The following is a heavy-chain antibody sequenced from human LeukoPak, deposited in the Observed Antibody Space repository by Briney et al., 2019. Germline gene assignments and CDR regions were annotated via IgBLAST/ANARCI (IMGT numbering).Heavy chain of an antibody. J-gene: IGHJ4*02. D-gene: IGHD3/OR15-3a*01. CDR1: GGSITNYY. CDR2: INYSGDT. V-gene: IGHV4-59*01. CDR3: ARGRFELPY. Sequence: SETLSLICTVSGGSITNYYWSWIRQPPGKGLEYIGYINYSGDTDYNPSLKSRVNISVDTSKSQFFLKVNSVTAADTAVYYCARGRFELPYWGQGTLVTVSS.